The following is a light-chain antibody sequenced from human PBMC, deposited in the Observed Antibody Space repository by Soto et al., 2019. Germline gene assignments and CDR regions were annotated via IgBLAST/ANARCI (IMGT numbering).Light chain of an antibody. CDR1: QNIHPW. V-gene: IGKV1-5*01. Sequence: DIQMTQSPSTLSASVGDRVTITCRARQNIHPWLAWFQLKPGQAPKLPVYNASSLVSGVPSRFAASGSETEFTLTIDSLQPDDFATYYCQQNNFYFGRGTKVDI. CDR3: QQNNFY. J-gene: IGKJ3*01. CDR2: NAS.